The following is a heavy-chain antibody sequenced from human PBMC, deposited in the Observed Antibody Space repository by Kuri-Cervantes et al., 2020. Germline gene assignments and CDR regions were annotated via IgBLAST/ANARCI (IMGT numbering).Heavy chain of an antibody. J-gene: IGHJ4*02. CDR3: ARGQLN. Sequence: GGSLRLSCEGSGFTFSRRTLNWVRQAPGKGLEWVSAISGSGGSTYYADSVKGRFTISRDNSKNTLYLQMNSLRAEDTAVYYCARGQLNWGQGTLVTVSS. CDR2: ISGSGGST. D-gene: IGHD5-24*01. CDR1: GFTFSRRT. V-gene: IGHV3-23*01.